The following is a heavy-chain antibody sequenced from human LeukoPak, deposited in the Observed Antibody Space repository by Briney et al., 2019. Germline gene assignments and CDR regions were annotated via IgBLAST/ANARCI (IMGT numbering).Heavy chain of an antibody. CDR2: ISAYNGNT. D-gene: IGHD2-2*01. Sequence: ASVKVSCKASGYTFTSYGISWVRQAPGQGLEWMGWISAYNGNTNYAQKLQGRVTMTTDTSTSTAYMELRSLRSDDTAVYYCARDPCSSTSCYREVLLDYYGMDVWGQGTTVTVSS. CDR3: ARDPCSSTSCYREVLLDYYGMDV. V-gene: IGHV1-18*01. J-gene: IGHJ6*02. CDR1: GYTFTSYG.